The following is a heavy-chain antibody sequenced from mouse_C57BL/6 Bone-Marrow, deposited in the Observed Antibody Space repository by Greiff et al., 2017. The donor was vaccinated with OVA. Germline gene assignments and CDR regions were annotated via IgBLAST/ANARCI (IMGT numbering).Heavy chain of an antibody. CDR3: ARFGNYEYVDV. J-gene: IGHJ1*03. CDR2: IYPGDGDT. CDR1: GYAFSSSW. Sequence: VQLQQSGPELAKPGASVKISCKASGYAFSSSWMNWVKQRPGKGLEWIGRIYPGDGDTNYNGKFKGKATLTADKSSSTAYLQLSSLTSEDSAVYFCARFGNYEYVDVWGTGTTVTVSS. D-gene: IGHD2-1*01. V-gene: IGHV1-82*01.